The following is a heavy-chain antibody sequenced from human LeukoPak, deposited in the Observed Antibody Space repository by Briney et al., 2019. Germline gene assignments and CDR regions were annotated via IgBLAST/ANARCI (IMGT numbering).Heavy chain of an antibody. CDR1: GFSFSGYA. CDR3: AKEGHSSSGGFDY. Sequence: GGSLRLSCSASGFSFSGYAMNWVRQAPGKGLEWVSAISGSGGSPYYADSVKGRFTISRDNSKNTLYLQMNSLRAEDTAVYYCAKEGHSSSGGFDYWGQGTLVTVSS. D-gene: IGHD2-15*01. CDR2: ISGSGGSP. V-gene: IGHV3-23*01. J-gene: IGHJ4*02.